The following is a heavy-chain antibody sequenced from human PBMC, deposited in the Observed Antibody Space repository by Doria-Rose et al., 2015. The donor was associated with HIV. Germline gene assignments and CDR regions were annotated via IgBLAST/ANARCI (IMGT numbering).Heavy chain of an antibody. Sequence: ITLKESGPVLVKPTETLTLTCTVSGVSLSSPGMGVSWIRQPPGKALEWLANIISDDDRSYKTSLKCRLTISRGTPKSQVVLTMTDMNPVDTATYYCARIKSSRWYHKYYFDFWGQGTLVIVSA. J-gene: IGHJ4*02. CDR1: GVSLSSPGMG. CDR3: ARIKSSRWYHKYYFDF. V-gene: IGHV2-26*01. D-gene: IGHD6-13*01. CDR2: IISDDDR.